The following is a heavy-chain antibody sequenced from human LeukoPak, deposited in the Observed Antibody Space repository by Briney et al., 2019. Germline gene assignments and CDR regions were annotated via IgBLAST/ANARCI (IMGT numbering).Heavy chain of an antibody. D-gene: IGHD6-6*01. Sequence: SETLSLTCAVYGGSFSGYYWSWIRQPPGKGLEWIGEINHSGSTNYNPSLKSRVTISVDTSKNQFSLKLSSVTAADTAVYYCARDIGAARPPPYYYYYYGMDVWGQGTTVTVSS. CDR1: GGSFSGYY. J-gene: IGHJ6*02. CDR2: INHSGST. V-gene: IGHV4-34*01. CDR3: ARDIGAARPPPYYYYYYGMDV.